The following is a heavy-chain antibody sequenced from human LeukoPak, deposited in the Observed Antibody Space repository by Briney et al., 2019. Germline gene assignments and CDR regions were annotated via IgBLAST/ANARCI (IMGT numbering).Heavy chain of an antibody. J-gene: IGHJ4*02. Sequence: PGRSLRLSCSASGFTSDSYAMHWVRQAPGKGLDWVALIWHDGSNKYYGDSVKGRFTISRDNSNNTLYLQMNSLRAEDTAVYYCARESGYSGRSFDYWGQGTLVTVSS. CDR3: ARESGYSGRSFDY. D-gene: IGHD5-12*01. V-gene: IGHV3-33*01. CDR1: GFTSDSYA. CDR2: IWHDGSNK.